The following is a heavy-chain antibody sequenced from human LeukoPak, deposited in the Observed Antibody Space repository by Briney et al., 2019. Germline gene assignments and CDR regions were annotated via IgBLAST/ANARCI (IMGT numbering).Heavy chain of an antibody. CDR3: ARAGEMRYMDV. CDR1: AFTFSNYN. CDR2: ITSSSTYI. J-gene: IGHJ6*03. V-gene: IGHV3-21*01. Sequence: PGGSLRLSCAASAFTFSNYNMNWVRQAPGKGLEWVSSITSSSTYIYYADSVKGRFTISRDNAKNSLFLQMNSLRVDDTAIYYCARAGEMRYMDVWGKGTAVAVSS. D-gene: IGHD5-24*01.